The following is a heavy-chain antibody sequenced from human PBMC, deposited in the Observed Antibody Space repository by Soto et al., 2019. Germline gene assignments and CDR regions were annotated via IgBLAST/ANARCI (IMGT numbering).Heavy chain of an antibody. Sequence: GSLKISCKGSGYSFTSYWIGWVRQMPGKGLEWMGIIYPGDSDTRYSPSFQGQVTISADKSISTAYLQWSSLKASDTAMYYCARGYQCSSTSCYNYYYYGMDVWGQGTTVTVSS. CDR1: GYSFTSYW. J-gene: IGHJ6*02. V-gene: IGHV5-51*01. CDR2: IYPGDSDT. D-gene: IGHD2-2*02. CDR3: ARGYQCSSTSCYNYYYYGMDV.